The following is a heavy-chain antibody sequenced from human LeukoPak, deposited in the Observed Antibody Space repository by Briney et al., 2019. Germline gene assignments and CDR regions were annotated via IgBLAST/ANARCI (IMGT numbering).Heavy chain of an antibody. CDR3: ARDNDALAGWAKPFDY. CDR1: GGSIESATSY. CDR2: THSSGST. D-gene: IGHD1-1*01. V-gene: IGHV4-61*02. J-gene: IGHJ4*02. Sequence: SQTLSLTSSISGGSIESATSYWSWIRQPAGKGLEWIGRTHSSGSTYYNPSLKSRVTISVDTSKNQFSLKLRSVTAADTAMYYCARDNDALAGWAKPFDYWGQGTLVTVSS.